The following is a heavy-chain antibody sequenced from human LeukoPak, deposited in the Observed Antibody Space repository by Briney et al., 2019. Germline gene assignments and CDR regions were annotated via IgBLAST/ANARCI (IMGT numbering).Heavy chain of an antibody. CDR3: ARDSADIVGATTDFDY. V-gene: IGHV1-2*02. CDR2: INPNSGGT. D-gene: IGHD1-26*01. CDR1: GYTFTDYY. Sequence: ASVQVSCLACGYTFTDYYMHWLRQAPGQGLEWMGWINPNSGGTNYAQKFQGRVTMTRDTSISTAYMELSRLRSDDTAVYYCARDSADIVGATTDFDYWGQGTLVTVSS. J-gene: IGHJ4*02.